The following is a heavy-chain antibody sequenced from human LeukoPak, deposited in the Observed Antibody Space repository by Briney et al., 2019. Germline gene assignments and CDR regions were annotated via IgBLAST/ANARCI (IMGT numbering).Heavy chain of an antibody. Sequence: GGSLRFSCAASGFTFSSYAMSWVRQAPGKGLEWVSAISGSGGSTYYADSVKGRFTISRDNSKNTLYLQMNSLRAEDTAVYYCAKLESDSSGYYSSFDYWGQGTLVTVSS. V-gene: IGHV3-23*01. CDR1: GFTFSSYA. CDR3: AKLESDSSGYYSSFDY. J-gene: IGHJ4*02. CDR2: ISGSGGST. D-gene: IGHD3-22*01.